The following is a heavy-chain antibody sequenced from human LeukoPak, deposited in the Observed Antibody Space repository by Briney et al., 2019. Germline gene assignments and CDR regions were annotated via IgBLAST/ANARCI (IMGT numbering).Heavy chain of an antibody. J-gene: IGHJ4*02. D-gene: IGHD6-13*01. V-gene: IGHV4-4*07. CDR1: GCSMSSYY. CDR3: ATYDQKLAFDN. CDR2: MYTDGST. Sequence: SETLSLTCIVSGCSMSSYYWSWIRQPAGKGLEWIGRMYTDGSTNYNPFLNSRVTMSVDTSKKHFSLRLNSVTAADTAVYYCATYDQKLAFDNWGQGTLLTVSS.